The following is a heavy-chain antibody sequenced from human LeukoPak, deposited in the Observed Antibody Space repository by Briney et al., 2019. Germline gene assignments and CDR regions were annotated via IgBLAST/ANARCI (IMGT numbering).Heavy chain of an antibody. Sequence: GGSLGLSCATSGFSFTDYPMNWVRQAPGKGLDWISNIRTTAEGAKYAYYADSVKGRVTISRDDGKNTLYLHMNSLRDDDTAVYYGATDQRYAFDYWGQGILVTVSS. CDR1: GFSFTDYP. J-gene: IGHJ4*02. D-gene: IGHD3-9*01. CDR3: ATDQRYAFDY. V-gene: IGHV3-48*02. CDR2: IRTTAEGAKYA.